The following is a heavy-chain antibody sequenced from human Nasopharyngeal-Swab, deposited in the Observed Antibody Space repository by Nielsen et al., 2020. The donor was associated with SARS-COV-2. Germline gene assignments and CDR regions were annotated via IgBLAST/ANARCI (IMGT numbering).Heavy chain of an antibody. V-gene: IGHV3-23*01. CDR3: AKDLRGPYFF. CDR2: ISGSGDGT. J-gene: IGHJ4*02. D-gene: IGHD2/OR15-2a*01. Sequence: VRQAPGKGLEWVSAISGSGDGTYYADSVKGRFTISRDNSKNTLSLQMNSLRAEDTAVYYCAKDLRGPYFFWGQGTLVTVSS.